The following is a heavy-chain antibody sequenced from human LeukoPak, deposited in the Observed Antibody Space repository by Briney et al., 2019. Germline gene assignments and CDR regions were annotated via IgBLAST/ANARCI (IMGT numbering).Heavy chain of an antibody. CDR1: GVSIISNY. Sequence: PSETLSLTCTVSGVSIISNYWTWIRQPPGQGLEWIGYIFYSGSTNYNPSLKSRVTMSEDTSKNQFSLRLSSVTAADTAVYYCTIKNRNMVRGVIIGPFDYWGQGTLVTVSS. V-gene: IGHV4-59*01. D-gene: IGHD3-10*01. J-gene: IGHJ4*02. CDR3: TIKNRNMVRGVIIGPFDY. CDR2: IFYSGST.